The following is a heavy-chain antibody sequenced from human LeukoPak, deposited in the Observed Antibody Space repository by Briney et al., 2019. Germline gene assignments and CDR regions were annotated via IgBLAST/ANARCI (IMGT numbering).Heavy chain of an antibody. J-gene: IGHJ4*02. Sequence: ASVKVSCKASGYTFTSYDINWVRQATGQGLEWMGWMNPNSGNTGYAQKFQGRVTMTRNTSISTAYMELSSLRSEDTAVYYCARGRHRGAVAGQRLFDYWGQGTLVTVSS. V-gene: IGHV1-8*01. CDR3: ARGRHRGAVAGQRLFDY. CDR1: GYTFTSYD. D-gene: IGHD6-19*01. CDR2: MNPNSGNT.